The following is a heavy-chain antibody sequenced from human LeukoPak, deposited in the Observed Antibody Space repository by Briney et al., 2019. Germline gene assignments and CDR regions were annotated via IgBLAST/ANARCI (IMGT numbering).Heavy chain of an antibody. J-gene: IGHJ4*02. CDR2: ISSSSSYI. Sequence: GGSLRLSCAASGFTFSSYSMNWVRQAPGKGLEWVSSISSSSSYIYYADSVKGRFTISRDNAKNSLYLQMNSLRAEDTAVYYCAREALAVAGTNTYDYWGQGTLVTVSS. CDR3: AREALAVAGTNTYDY. D-gene: IGHD6-19*01. V-gene: IGHV3-21*01. CDR1: GFTFSSYS.